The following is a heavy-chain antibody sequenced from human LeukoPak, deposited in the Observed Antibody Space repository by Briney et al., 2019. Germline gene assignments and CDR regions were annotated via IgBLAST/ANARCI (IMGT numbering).Heavy chain of an antibody. CDR3: AGTSGGYYGMDV. Sequence: SETLSLTCTVSGGSISSYYWNWIRQPPGKGKEWIGYIYYSGSTNYNPSLKSRVTISVDTSKNQFSLKLSSVTAADTAVYYCAGTSGGYYGMDVWGQGTTVTVSS. V-gene: IGHV4-59*01. D-gene: IGHD1-26*01. CDR1: GGSISSYY. CDR2: IYYSGST. J-gene: IGHJ6*02.